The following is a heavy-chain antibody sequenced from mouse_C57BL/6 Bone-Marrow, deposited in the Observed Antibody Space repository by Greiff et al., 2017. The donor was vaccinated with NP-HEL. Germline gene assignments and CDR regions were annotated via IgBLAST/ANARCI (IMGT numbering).Heavy chain of an antibody. CDR2: ISDGGSYP. CDR3: ARDRRYYGSSPFDY. D-gene: IGHD1-1*01. J-gene: IGHJ2*01. V-gene: IGHV5-4*01. CDR1: GFTFSSYA. Sequence: EVQVVESGGGLVKPGGSLKLSCAASGFTFSSYAMSWVRQTPEKRLEWVATISDGGSYPSYPDNVKGRFTISRDNAKNNLYRQTSHLKSEDTAMYYCARDRRYYGSSPFDYWGQGTTLSGSS.